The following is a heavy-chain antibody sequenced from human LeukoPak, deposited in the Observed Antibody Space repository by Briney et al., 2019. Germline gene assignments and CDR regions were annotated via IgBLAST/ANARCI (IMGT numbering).Heavy chain of an antibody. J-gene: IGHJ4*02. CDR3: AKWDYYDSSGEDYFDY. D-gene: IGHD3-22*01. V-gene: IGHV3-23*01. Sequence: PGGSLRLSCAASGFTFSSYAMSWVRQAPGKGLEWVSAIRGSGGSTYYADSVKGRFTISRDNSKNTLYLQMNSLRAEDTAVYYCAKWDYYDSSGEDYFDYWGQGTLVTVSS. CDR1: GFTFSSYA. CDR2: IRGSGGST.